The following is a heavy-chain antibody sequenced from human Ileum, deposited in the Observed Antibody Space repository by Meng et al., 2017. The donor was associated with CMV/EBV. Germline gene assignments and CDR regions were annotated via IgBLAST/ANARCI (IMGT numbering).Heavy chain of an antibody. J-gene: IGHJ6*02. Sequence: GESVKISCAASRFTFSTYAMSWVRQAPGKGLEWVSLIFSGGSTFYADSVKGRFTISRDNSKDTLYLQMNGLRAEDTAIYYCAKQITTPRGMRLNSMDGWGQGTTVTVSS. V-gene: IGHV3-23*03. CDR2: IFSGGST. CDR1: RFTFSTYA. CDR3: AKQITTPRGMRLNSMDG. D-gene: IGHD3-10*01.